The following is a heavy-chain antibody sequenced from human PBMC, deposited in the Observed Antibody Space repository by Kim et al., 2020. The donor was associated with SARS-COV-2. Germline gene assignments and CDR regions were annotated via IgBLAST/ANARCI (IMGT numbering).Heavy chain of an antibody. CDR3: ARGSLRRNVGGGPYYYGMDV. Sequence: GGSLRLSCAASGFTFSSYSMNWVRQAPGKGLEWVSYISSSSSTIYYADSVKGRFTISRDNAKNSLYLQMNSLRDEDTAVYYCARGSLRRNVGGGPYYYGMDVWGQGTTVTVSS. V-gene: IGHV3-48*02. J-gene: IGHJ6*02. CDR2: ISSSSSTI. CDR1: GFTFSSYS. D-gene: IGHD2-21*01.